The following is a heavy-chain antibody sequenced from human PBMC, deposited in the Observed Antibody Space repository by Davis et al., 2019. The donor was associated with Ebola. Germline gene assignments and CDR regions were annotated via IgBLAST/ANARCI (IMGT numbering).Heavy chain of an antibody. CDR2: IYYSGST. J-gene: IGHJ4*02. V-gene: IGHV4-39*01. CDR1: GGSISSSSYY. CDR3: ARQGAVGALDY. Sequence: MPSETLSLTCNVPGGSISSSSYYWGWIRQPPGKGLEWIGSIYYSGSTYYNPSLKSRVTISVDTSKNQFSLKLSSVTAADTAVYYCARQGAVGALDYWGQGSLVTVSS. D-gene: IGHD1-26*01.